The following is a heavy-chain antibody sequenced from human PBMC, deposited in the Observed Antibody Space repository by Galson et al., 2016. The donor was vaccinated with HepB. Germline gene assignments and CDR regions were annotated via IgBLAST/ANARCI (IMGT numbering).Heavy chain of an antibody. CDR2: ISYDGSHK. CDR1: GFTFSTYA. CDR3: ARPRRWPQYYYGLDV. J-gene: IGHJ6*02. D-gene: IGHD5-24*01. V-gene: IGHV3-30-3*01. Sequence: SLRLSCAASGFTFSTYAMHWVRQAPGKGLEWVAVISYDGSHKHYRDSVKGRFTISRVNSKNTLYLPMNSLRREDTAVYYCARPRRWPQYYYGLDVWCQGTTVTVSS.